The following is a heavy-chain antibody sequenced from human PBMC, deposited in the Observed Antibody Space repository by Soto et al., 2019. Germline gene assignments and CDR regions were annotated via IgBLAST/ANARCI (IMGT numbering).Heavy chain of an antibody. D-gene: IGHD6-13*01. J-gene: IGHJ3*02. Sequence: GASVKVSCKASGGTFSSYAISWVRQAPGQGLEWMGGIIPIFGTANYAQKFQGRVTITADESTSTAYMELSSLRSEDTAVYYCARGLSWYSALDIPAQRTTVTVSS. CDR1: GGTFSSYA. CDR3: ARGLSWYSALDI. V-gene: IGHV1-69*13. CDR2: IIPIFGTA.